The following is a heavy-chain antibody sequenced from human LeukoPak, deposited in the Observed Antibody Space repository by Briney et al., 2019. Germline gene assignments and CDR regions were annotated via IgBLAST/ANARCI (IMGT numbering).Heavy chain of an antibody. Sequence: ASVTVSCKASGYTFTSYGISWVRQAPGQGLEWMGWISAYNGNKNYAQKLQGRVTMTTDTSTSTAYMELRSLRSDDTAVYYCGRAGKVVTCDYWGQGTLVTVSS. V-gene: IGHV1-18*01. CDR1: GYTFTSYG. J-gene: IGHJ4*02. CDR3: GRAGKVVTCDY. D-gene: IGHD4-23*01. CDR2: ISAYNGNK.